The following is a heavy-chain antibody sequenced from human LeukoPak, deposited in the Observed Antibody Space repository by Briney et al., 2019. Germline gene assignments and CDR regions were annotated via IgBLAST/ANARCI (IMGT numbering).Heavy chain of an antibody. Sequence: GGSLRLSCAASGFTFTSYAMSWVRQAPGKGLEWVSCISNSGGNTYYADSVKGRYTISRDNTKNTLYLQMKSLRVENTPVYNCAEGHRWHDYWGQGTLVTVSS. CDR2: ISNSGGNT. CDR3: AEGHRWHDY. CDR1: GFTFTSYA. V-gene: IGHV3-23*01. J-gene: IGHJ4*02. D-gene: IGHD4-23*01.